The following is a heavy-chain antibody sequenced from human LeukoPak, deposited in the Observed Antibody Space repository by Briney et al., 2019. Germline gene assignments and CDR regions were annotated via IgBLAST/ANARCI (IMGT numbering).Heavy chain of an antibody. CDR2: IRYDGSNK. J-gene: IGHJ4*02. D-gene: IGHD3-22*01. V-gene: IGHV3-30*02. CDR3: AKDTPDSSAYYLEN. CDR1: GFTFSSYG. Sequence: GGSLRLSCAASGFTFSSYGMHWVRQAPGKGLGWVAFIRYDGSNKYYADSVKGRFTISRDNSKNTLYLQMNSLRAEDTAVYYCAKDTPDSSAYYLENWGQGTLVTVSS.